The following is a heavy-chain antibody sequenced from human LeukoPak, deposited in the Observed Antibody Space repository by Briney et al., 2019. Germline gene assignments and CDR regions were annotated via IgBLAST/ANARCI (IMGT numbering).Heavy chain of an antibody. V-gene: IGHV3-33*01. D-gene: IGHD6-13*01. CDR3: ARYSSSSWYTFDY. CDR2: IWYDGSNK. Sequence: GGSLRLSCAASGFTFSSYGMHWVRQAPGKGLEWVAVIWYDGSNKYYADSVKGRFTISRDNSKNTLYLQVNSLRAEDTAVYYCARYSSSSWYTFDYWGQGTLVNGSS. CDR1: GFTFSSYG. J-gene: IGHJ4*02.